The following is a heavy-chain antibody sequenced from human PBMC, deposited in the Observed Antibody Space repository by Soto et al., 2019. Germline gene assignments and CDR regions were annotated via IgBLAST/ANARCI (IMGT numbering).Heavy chain of an antibody. D-gene: IGHD3-22*01. CDR3: AIATLGYYDSSGYSPFDC. CDR2: ISAYNGNT. V-gene: IGHV1-18*04. Sequence: ASVKVSCKASGYTFTSYGISRVRQAPGQGLVWMGWISAYNGNTNYAQKLQGRVTMPTDTSTSTAYMELSSLKSDDTAVYYFAIATLGYYDSSGYSPFDCRGQGTLGTISS. CDR1: GYTFTSYG. J-gene: IGHJ4*02.